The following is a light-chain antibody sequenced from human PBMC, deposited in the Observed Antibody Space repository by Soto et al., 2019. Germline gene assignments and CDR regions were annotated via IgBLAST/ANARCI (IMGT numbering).Light chain of an antibody. Sequence: EIVLTQSPATLSLSPAERAPFSCKASQSVHNFLAWYQQKPGQAPGLPIYGASTRAADIPARFSGSGSGTDLTLTISSLEPEDFVVYYCQQRTNWPPITFGQGTQLEIK. CDR1: QSVHNF. CDR2: GAS. J-gene: IGKJ5*01. CDR3: QQRTNWPPIT. V-gene: IGKV3-11*01.